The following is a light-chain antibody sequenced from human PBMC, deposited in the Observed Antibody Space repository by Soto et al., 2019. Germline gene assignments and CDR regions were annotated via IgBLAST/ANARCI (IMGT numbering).Light chain of an antibody. CDR1: QGISSY. V-gene: IGKV1-9*01. Sequence: DIQLTQSPSFLSASVGDRVTITCRASQGISSYLAWYQQKPGKAPKLLIYAASTLQSGVRSRFSGSGSGTEFTLTTISLQPEDFATYYCQQLNSYPNTFGQGTKLEIK. CDR2: AAS. CDR3: QQLNSYPNT. J-gene: IGKJ2*01.